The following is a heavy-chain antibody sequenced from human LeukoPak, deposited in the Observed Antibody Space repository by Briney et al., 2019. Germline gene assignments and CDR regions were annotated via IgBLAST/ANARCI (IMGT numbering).Heavy chain of an antibody. D-gene: IGHD6-13*01. Sequence: GGSLRLSCVVSGFTSGFTFSSRWMHWVRQAPGKGLVWVSLVKNDGSTNYADSVKGRFPVPRDNAENTLYLQMNNLRVEDTALYFCHPLGYTSNWGQGTLVTVSS. V-gene: IGHV3-74*01. J-gene: IGHJ4*02. CDR3: HPLGYTSN. CDR2: VKNDGST. CDR1: GFTFSSRW.